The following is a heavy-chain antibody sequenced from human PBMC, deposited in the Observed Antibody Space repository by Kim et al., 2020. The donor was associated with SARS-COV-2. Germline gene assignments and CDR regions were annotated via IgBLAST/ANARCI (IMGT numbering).Heavy chain of an antibody. CDR3: ARRYYSGSDYYFDY. D-gene: IGHD1-26*01. Sequence: ADSVKGRSNISRDNAKNTLYLQMNSLRAEDTAVYYCARRYYSGSDYYFDYWGQGTLVTVSS. J-gene: IGHJ4*02. V-gene: IGHV3-74*01.